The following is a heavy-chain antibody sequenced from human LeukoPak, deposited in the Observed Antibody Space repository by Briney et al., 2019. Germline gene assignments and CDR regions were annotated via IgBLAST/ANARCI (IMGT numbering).Heavy chain of an antibody. CDR3: ARGYGDYDLDY. D-gene: IGHD4-17*01. Sequence: ASVKVSCKASGGSFSNYAFSWVRQAPGQGLEWMGWMNPNSGNTGYAQKFQGRVTMTRNTSISTAYMELSSLRSEDTAVYYCARGYGDYDLDYWGQGTLVTVSS. CDR2: MNPNSGNT. CDR1: GGSFSNYA. V-gene: IGHV1-8*02. J-gene: IGHJ4*02.